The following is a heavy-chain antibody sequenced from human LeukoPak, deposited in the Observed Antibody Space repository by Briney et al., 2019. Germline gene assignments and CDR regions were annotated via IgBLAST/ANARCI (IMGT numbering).Heavy chain of an antibody. CDR3: ARSSYYYDSSGYSSDY. J-gene: IGHJ4*02. CDR2: IYPGDSDT. V-gene: IGHV5-51*01. CDR1: GYSFSSYW. Sequence: GESLKISCKGSGYSFSSYWIGWVRQMPGKGLEGMGIIYPGDSDTRYSPSSQGQVTISADKSISTAYLQWSSLKASDTAMYYCARSSYYYDSSGYSSDYWGQGTLVTVSS. D-gene: IGHD3-22*01.